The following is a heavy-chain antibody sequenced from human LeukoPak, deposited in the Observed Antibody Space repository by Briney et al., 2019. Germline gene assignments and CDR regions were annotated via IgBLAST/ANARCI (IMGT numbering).Heavy chain of an antibody. D-gene: IGHD2-2*02. J-gene: IGHJ4*02. CDR2: INHSGST. Sequence: GSLRLSCAASGFTFSSYWMSWVRQAPGKGLEWIGEINHSGSTNYNPSLKSRVTISVDTSKNQFSLKLSSVTAADTAVYYCARGRYTKGGDYWGQGTLVTVSS. CDR1: GFTFSSYW. V-gene: IGHV4-34*01. CDR3: ARGRYTKGGDY.